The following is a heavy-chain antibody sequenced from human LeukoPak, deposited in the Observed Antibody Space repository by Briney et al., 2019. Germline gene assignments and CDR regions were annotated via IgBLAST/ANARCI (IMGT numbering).Heavy chain of an antibody. CDR1: GFTFTSYW. V-gene: IGHV3-7*04. D-gene: IGHD5-12*01. CDR3: ARGGLYGGYYFDY. CDR2: TKHDGSER. J-gene: IGHJ4*02. Sequence: GRSLRLSCAASGFTFTSYWMTWVRQAPGKGLEWVANTKHDGSERYYVDSVKGRFTISRDNVKNSLFLQMDSLRAEDTAVYYCARGGLYGGYYFDYWGQGTLVTVTS.